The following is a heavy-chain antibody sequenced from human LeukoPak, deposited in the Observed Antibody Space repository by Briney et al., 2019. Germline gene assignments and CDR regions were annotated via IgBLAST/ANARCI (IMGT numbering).Heavy chain of an antibody. J-gene: IGHJ6*03. CDR2: LYYTGST. CDR3: ARITNYYYMDV. V-gene: IGHV4-59*01. D-gene: IGHD3-3*01. CDR1: GDSISTYY. Sequence: SETLSLTCTVSGDSISTYYWTWIRQPPGKGLEWIGYLYYTGSTNYSPSLKSRVTMSVDTSKNQFSLKLSSVTAADTAVNYCARITNYYYMDVWGKGIMVTVSS.